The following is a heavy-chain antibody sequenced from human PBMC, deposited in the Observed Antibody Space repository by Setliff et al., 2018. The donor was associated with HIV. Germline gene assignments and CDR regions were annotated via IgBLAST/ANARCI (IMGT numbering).Heavy chain of an antibody. CDR1: GFTFNSHW. V-gene: IGHV3-7*01. Sequence: GGSLRLSCAASGFTFNSHWMAWVRQAPGKGLEGVANIMQGASEQFYVDSVMGRFTISRDNSKNTLYLQRASLRPEDTAVYYCARDPSLRTASPYWADNRFDPWGQGTLVTVSS. J-gene: IGHJ5*02. D-gene: IGHD2-15*01. CDR3: ARDPSLRTASPYWADNRFDP. CDR2: IMQGASEQ.